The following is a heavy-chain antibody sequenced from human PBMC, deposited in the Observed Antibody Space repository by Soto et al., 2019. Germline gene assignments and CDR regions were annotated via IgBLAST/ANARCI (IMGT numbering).Heavy chain of an antibody. Sequence: SPTLSLTCAISGDSVSSNSAAWNWIRQSPSRGLEWLGRTYYRSKWYNDYAVSVKSRITINPDTSKNQFSRQLNSVTPEDTAVYSCARAPVSGSYCLDLWGQGTLVTVSS. V-gene: IGHV6-1*01. CDR1: GDSVSSNSAA. D-gene: IGHD1-1*01. CDR3: ARAPVSGSYCLDL. CDR2: TYYRSKWYN. J-gene: IGHJ5*01.